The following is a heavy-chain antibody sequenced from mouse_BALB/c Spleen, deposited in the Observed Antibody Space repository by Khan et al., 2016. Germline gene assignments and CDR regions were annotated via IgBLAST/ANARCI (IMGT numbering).Heavy chain of an antibody. CDR2: ISYSGST. V-gene: IGHV3-2*02. CDR3: ARGGGNYRYFDV. Sequence: EVQLQESGPGLVKPSQSLSLTCTVTGYSITSDYARNWIRQFPGNKLEWMGYISYSGSTSYNPSLKSRISITRDTSKNQFFLQLNSVTTEDTATYYCARGGGNYRYFDVWGAGTTVTVSS. D-gene: IGHD1-1*02. CDR1: GYSITSDYA. J-gene: IGHJ1*01.